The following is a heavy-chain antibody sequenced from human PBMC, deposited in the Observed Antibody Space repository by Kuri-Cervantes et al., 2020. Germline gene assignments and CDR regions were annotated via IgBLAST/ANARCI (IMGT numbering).Heavy chain of an antibody. CDR2: IKQDGSEK. Sequence: GESLKISCVASGFTFSSHWMSWVRQPPGKGLEWVGNIKQDGSEKYYADSVKGRFTISRDNAKNSEYLQMNSLRAEDTAVYYCAKDLMMGFYCGGGNCYNDYWGQGTLVTVSS. V-gene: IGHV3-7*03. J-gene: IGHJ4*02. CDR3: AKDLMMGFYCGGGNCYNDY. CDR1: GFTFSSHW. D-gene: IGHD2-15*01.